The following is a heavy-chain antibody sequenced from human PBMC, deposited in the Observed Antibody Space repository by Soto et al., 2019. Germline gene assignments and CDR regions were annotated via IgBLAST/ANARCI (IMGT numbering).Heavy chain of an antibody. Sequence: QVQLVQSGAEVKKPGASVKVSCKASGYTFTSYGISWVRQAPGQGLEWMGWISAYNGNTNYAQKLQGRVTMTTDTYTSTACMEVMSLSSDDPAVYDCARWDSSGWYSDDYLGQGTMVTVSS. CDR3: ARWDSSGWYSDDY. CDR2: ISAYNGNT. V-gene: IGHV1-18*01. D-gene: IGHD6-19*01. CDR1: GYTFTSYG. J-gene: IGHJ4*02.